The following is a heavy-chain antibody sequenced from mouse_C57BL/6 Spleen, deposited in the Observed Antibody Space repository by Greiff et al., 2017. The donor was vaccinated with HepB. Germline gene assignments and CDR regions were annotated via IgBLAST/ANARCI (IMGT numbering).Heavy chain of an antibody. D-gene: IGHD1-1*01. J-gene: IGHJ2*01. CDR1: GYTFTDYE. V-gene: IGHV1-15*01. CDR3: TRWATVVATDY. CDR2: IDPETGGT. Sequence: VQLQQSGAELVRPGASVTLSCKASGYTFTDYEMHWVKQTPVHGLEWIGAIDPETGGTAYNQKFKGKAILTADKSSSTAYMELRSLTSEDSAVYYCTRWATVVATDYWGQGTTLTVSS.